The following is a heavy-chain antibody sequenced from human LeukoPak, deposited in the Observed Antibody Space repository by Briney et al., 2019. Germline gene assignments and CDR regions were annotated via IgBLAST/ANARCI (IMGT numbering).Heavy chain of an antibody. D-gene: IGHD4-17*01. CDR2: INPNSGGT. Sequence: ASVKVSCKASGYTFTGYYMHWVRQAPGQGLEWMGWINPNSGGTNYAQKLQGRVTMTTDTSTSTAYMELRSLRSDDTAVYYCARVYGDYDLDYYYGMDVWGQGTTVTVSS. CDR1: GYTFTGYY. J-gene: IGHJ6*02. V-gene: IGHV1-2*02. CDR3: ARVYGDYDLDYYYGMDV.